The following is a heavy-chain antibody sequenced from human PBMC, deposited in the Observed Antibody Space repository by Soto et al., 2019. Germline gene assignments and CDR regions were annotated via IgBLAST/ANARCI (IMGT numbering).Heavy chain of an antibody. V-gene: IGHV4-61*01. Sequence: QVQLQESGPGLVKPSETLSLTCTVSGGSVSSGSYYWSWIRQPPGKGLEWIGYIYYSGSTNYNPSLKSRVTISVDTSKNQFSLKLSSVTAADTAVYYCAIVPGDDYGGNSGGGFDYWGQGTLVTVSS. CDR1: GGSVSSGSYY. D-gene: IGHD4-17*01. CDR2: IYYSGST. J-gene: IGHJ4*02. CDR3: AIVPGDDYGGNSGGGFDY.